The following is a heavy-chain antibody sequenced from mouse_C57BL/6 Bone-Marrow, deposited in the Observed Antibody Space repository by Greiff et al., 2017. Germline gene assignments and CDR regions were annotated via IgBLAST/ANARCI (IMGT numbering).Heavy chain of an antibody. Sequence: VQVVESGAELARPGASVKLSCKASGYTFTSYGISWVKQRTGQGLEWIGEIYPRSGNTYYNEKFKGKATLTADKSSSTAYMELRSLTSEDSAVYFCARLQIYYGNYYAMDYWGQGTSVTVSS. D-gene: IGHD2-1*01. CDR2: IYPRSGNT. CDR1: GYTFTSYG. J-gene: IGHJ4*01. V-gene: IGHV1-81*01. CDR3: ARLQIYYGNYYAMDY.